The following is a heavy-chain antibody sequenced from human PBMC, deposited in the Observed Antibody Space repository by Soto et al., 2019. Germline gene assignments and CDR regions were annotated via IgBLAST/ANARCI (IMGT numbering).Heavy chain of an antibody. V-gene: IGHV2-5*02. J-gene: IGHJ4*02. CDR2: IYWDDDK. CDR3: AHRREGGVYFDY. Sequence: QITLKESGPTLVKPTQTLTLTCTFSGFSLSTSGVGVGWIRQPPGKALEWLALIYWDDDKRYSPSLKSRLTIPKDTSKNQVVLTMTSMDPVDTATYYCAHRREGGVYFDYWGQGTLVTVSS. D-gene: IGHD3-16*01. CDR1: GFSLSTSGVG.